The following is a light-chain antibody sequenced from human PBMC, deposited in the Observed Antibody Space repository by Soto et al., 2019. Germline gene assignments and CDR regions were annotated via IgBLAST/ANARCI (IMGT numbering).Light chain of an antibody. CDR3: NSYTSSSTRV. J-gene: IGLJ2*01. CDR2: EVS. Sequence: QSALTQPASVSGSPGQSITISCTGTSSDVGGYNYVSWYQQHPGKAPKLMIYEVSNRPSGVSNRFSGSKSGNTASLTISGLQAEDEADYSCNSYTSSSTRVFGGGTKLTVL. CDR1: SSDVGGYNY. V-gene: IGLV2-14*01.